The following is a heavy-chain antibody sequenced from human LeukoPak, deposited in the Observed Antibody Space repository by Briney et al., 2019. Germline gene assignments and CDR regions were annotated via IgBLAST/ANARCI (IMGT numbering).Heavy chain of an antibody. CDR3: ASAYYYDGSGAFDY. D-gene: IGHD3-22*01. CDR1: GGSISSGGYS. J-gene: IGHJ4*02. V-gene: IGHV4-30-2*01. Sequence: SQTLSLTCAVSGGSISSGGYSWSWIRQPPGKGLEWIGYIYHSGSTYYNPSLKSRVTISVDRSKNQFSLKLSSVTAADTAVYYCASAYYYDGSGAFDYWGQGTLATVSS. CDR2: IYHSGST.